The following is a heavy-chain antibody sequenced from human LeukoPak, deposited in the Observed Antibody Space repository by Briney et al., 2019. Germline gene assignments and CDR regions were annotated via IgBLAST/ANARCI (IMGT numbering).Heavy chain of an antibody. V-gene: IGHV3-21*01. D-gene: IGHD3-9*01. CDR2: ISSSSYI. CDR1: GFTFSSYS. J-gene: IGHJ6*03. Sequence: GGSLRLSCAASGFTFSSYSMNWVRQAPGKGLEWVSSISSSSYIYYSDSVKGRFTISRDNAKNSLYLQMNSLRAEDTAVYYCAREPQGYYDILTGYYTGYYYYYMDVWGKGTTVTVSS. CDR3: AREPQGYYDILTGYYTGYYYYYMDV.